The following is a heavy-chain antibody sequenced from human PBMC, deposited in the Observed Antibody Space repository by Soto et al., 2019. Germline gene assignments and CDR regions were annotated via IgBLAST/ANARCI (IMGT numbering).Heavy chain of an antibody. CDR2: FYSSGRS. V-gene: IGHV4-31*03. Sequence: QLQLQESGPGLVRPSQTLSLTCSVSGGSITSGGYYWGWIRQLPEKGLDWVAYFYSSGRSYYNPSLQSRLYISLVTSKNQFSLILRXXXXXXXXVYYCARDHTGFNNAFDIWXXXXXVTVSS. D-gene: IGHD3-22*01. CDR1: GGSITSGGYY. J-gene: IGHJ3*02. CDR3: CARDHTGFNNAFDI.